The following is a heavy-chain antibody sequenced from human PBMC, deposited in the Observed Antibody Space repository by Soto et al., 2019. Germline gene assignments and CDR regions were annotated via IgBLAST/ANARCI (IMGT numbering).Heavy chain of an antibody. CDR1: GGSISSSRCH. CDR3: GRQPGHCGSTTCFGYYSVDV. CDR2: IKYSGTT. J-gene: IGHJ6*02. Sequence: SETLSLTCTVSGGSISSSRCHWGWIRQPPGKGLEWIASIKYSGTTFYNPSLKSRVTLSVDTSKNQFALRLSSVTAADTAVYYCGRQPGHCGSTTCFGYYSVDVWGQGTTVTVSS. D-gene: IGHD2-2*01. V-gene: IGHV4-39*01.